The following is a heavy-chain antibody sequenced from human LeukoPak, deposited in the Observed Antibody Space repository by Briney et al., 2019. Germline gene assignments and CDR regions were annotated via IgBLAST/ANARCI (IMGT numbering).Heavy chain of an antibody. J-gene: IGHJ4*02. CDR1: GFTFSGYS. CDR2: ISSSSSTI. V-gene: IGHV3-48*02. CDR3: ARDTRIAVAGNFIY. Sequence: PGGSLRLSCAASGFTFSGYSMNWVRQAPGKGLEWVSYISSSSSTIYYADSVKGRFTISRDNAKNSLYLQMKSLRDEDTAVYYCARDTRIAVAGNFIYWGQGTLVTVSS. D-gene: IGHD6-19*01.